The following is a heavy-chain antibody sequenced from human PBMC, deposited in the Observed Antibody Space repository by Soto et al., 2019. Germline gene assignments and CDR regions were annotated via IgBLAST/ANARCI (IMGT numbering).Heavy chain of an antibody. D-gene: IGHD3-16*02. CDR1: GFTFSSYS. V-gene: IGHV3-48*01. Sequence: GGSLRLSCAASGFTFSSYSMNWVRRAPGKGLEWVSYISSSSSTIYYADSVKGRFTISRDNSKNTLYLQMNSLRAEDTAVYYCEMITFGGVIVIDYWGQGTLVTVSS. CDR2: ISSSSSTI. J-gene: IGHJ4*02. CDR3: EMITFGGVIVIDY.